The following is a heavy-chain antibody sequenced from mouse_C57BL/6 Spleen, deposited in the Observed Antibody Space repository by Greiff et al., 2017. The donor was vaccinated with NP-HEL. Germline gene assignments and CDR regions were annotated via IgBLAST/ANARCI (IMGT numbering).Heavy chain of an antibody. CDR3: ARSNYSNPNWFHDLLDY. CDR1: GYTFTSYW. J-gene: IGHJ2*01. D-gene: IGHD2-5*01. CDR2: IHPNSGST. V-gene: IGHV1-64*01. Sequence: QVQLQQPGAELVKPGASVKLSCKASGYTFTSYWMHGVKQRPGQGLEWIGMIHPNSGSTNYTEKFKSKATLTVDKSSSTAYMQLSSLTSEDSAVYYCARSNYSNPNWFHDLLDYWGQGTTLTVSS.